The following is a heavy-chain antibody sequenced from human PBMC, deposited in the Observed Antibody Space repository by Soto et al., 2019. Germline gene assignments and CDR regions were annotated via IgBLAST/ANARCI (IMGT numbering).Heavy chain of an antibody. V-gene: IGHV1-69*13. Sequence: ASVKVSCKASGGTFSSYAISWVRQAPGQGLEWMGGIIPIFGTANYAQKFQGRVTITADESTSTAYMELSSLRSEDTAVYYCARGALYDFWSGVRGFPYYYYYGMDVWGQGTTVTVSS. D-gene: IGHD3-3*01. CDR2: IIPIFGTA. CDR3: ARGALYDFWSGVRGFPYYYYYGMDV. CDR1: GGTFSSYA. J-gene: IGHJ6*02.